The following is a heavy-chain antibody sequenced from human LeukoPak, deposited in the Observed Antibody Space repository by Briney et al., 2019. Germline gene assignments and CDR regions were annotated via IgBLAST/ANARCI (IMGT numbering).Heavy chain of an antibody. V-gene: IGHV4-39*01. CDR2: IYYTGST. D-gene: IGHD6-19*01. CDR1: GGSISSSSHY. CDR3: ATYGYTSGRYFDY. Sequence: SETLSLTCTVSGGSISSSSHYWGWIRQPPGKGLEWIGSIYYTGSTYYNPSLKSRVTISADTSKNQFSLKLSSVTAADTAVYYCATYGYTSGRYFDYWGQGTLVTVSS. J-gene: IGHJ4*02.